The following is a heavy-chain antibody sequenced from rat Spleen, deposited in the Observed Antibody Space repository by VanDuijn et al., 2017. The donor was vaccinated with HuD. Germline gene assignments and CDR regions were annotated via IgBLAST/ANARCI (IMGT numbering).Heavy chain of an antibody. CDR3: GRRDYGGYGDY. J-gene: IGHJ2*01. V-gene: IGHV5-17*01. D-gene: IGHD1-11*01. Sequence: EVQLVESGGGLIQPGRSLRLSCAASGFTFNNYWMSWTRQAPGKGLEWVATINYEGSKTYHRDSVKGRFTISRDNAKSTLFLQMDSLRSEDTATYYCGRRDYGGYGDYWGQGVMVTVSS. CDR2: INYEGSKT. CDR1: GFTFNNYW.